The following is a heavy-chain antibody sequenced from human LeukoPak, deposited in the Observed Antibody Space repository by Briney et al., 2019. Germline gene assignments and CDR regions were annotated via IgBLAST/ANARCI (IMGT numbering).Heavy chain of an antibody. Sequence: GGSLRLSCAASGFTFSTYAMSWVRQAPGKGLEWVSAISGSGGTTYNADSVKGRFTISRDNSKNTLYLQMNSLRAEDTAVYYCANLMVYAIRGGFDYWGQGTLVTVSS. CDR1: GFTFSTYA. CDR2: ISGSGGTT. CDR3: ANLMVYAIRGGFDY. J-gene: IGHJ4*02. D-gene: IGHD2-8*01. V-gene: IGHV3-23*01.